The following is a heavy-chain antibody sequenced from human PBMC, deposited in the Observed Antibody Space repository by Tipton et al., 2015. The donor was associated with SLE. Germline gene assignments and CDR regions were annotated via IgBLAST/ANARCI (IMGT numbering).Heavy chain of an antibody. Sequence: TLSLTCTVFGGSIRSGGYYWSWIRQHPGKGLEWIGYIHHSGDTYYNLSLKSRLGISVDTSENRFSLRLNSVSAADTAVYYCARIYGSGNWYFDLWGQGTLVTVSS. J-gene: IGHJ2*01. D-gene: IGHD3-10*01. CDR3: ARIYGSGNWYFDL. V-gene: IGHV4-31*03. CDR2: IHHSGDT. CDR1: GGSIRSGGYY.